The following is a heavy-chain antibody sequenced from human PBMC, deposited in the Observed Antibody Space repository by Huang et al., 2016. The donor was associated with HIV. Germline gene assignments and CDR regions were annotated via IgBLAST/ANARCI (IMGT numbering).Heavy chain of an antibody. V-gene: IGHV4-59*01. CDR2: NSGST. CDR1: GGSMSSYY. J-gene: IGHJ5*02. CDR3: ASASIAARRWFDP. D-gene: IGHD6-6*01. Sequence: QVQLQESGPGLVKPSETLSLTCTVSGGSMSSYYWSWIRQPPGTGLEWIGYNSGSTNYNPSLKRRVNIAVDTSKNQFSLRLSSVTAADTAVYYCASASIAARRWFDPWGQGSLVTVSS.